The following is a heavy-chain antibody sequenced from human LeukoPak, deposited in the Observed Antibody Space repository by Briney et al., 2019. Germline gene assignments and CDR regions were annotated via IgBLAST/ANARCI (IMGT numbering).Heavy chain of an antibody. D-gene: IGHD2-2*01. CDR2: IYSSGST. CDR3: AREAYCSSTSCQGVFDP. J-gene: IGHJ5*02. Sequence: PSETLSLTCTVSGGSISSGGYYWSWIRQHPGKGLEWIGYIYSSGSTYYNPSLKSRVTISVDTSKNQFSLKLSSVTAADTAVYYCAREAYCSSTSCQGVFDPWGQGTLVTVSS. V-gene: IGHV4-31*03. CDR1: GGSISSGGYY.